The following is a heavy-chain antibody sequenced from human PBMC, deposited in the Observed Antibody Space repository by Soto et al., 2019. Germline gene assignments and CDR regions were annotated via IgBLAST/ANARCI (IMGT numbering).Heavy chain of an antibody. CDR2: IGTAGDA. CDR1: GFTFSSYD. J-gene: IGHJ4*02. CDR3: ARAFITGVLDY. Sequence: EVQLVESGGGLVQPGGSLRLSSAASGFTFSSYDMHWVRQVTGKGLGWVSAIGTAGDAYYPNSVKSRFTISRENAKNSLYLQMTSLRAGDTAVYYCARAFITGVLDYWGQGTLVTVSS. D-gene: IGHD3-10*01. V-gene: IGHV3-13*04.